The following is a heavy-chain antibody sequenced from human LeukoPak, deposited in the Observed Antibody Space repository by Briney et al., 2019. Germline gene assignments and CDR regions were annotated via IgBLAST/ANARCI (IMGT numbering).Heavy chain of an antibody. Sequence: GRSLRLSCAASGFTFSNYVLGWVRQAPGKGLEWVSSVSSSGGSTPYADSVKGRFTISRDNSKNTLYLQMNSLTAEDTAVYYCARVYSGSSYSFDYWGQGTLVTVSS. V-gene: IGHV3-23*01. CDR1: GFTFSNYV. CDR3: ARVYSGSSYSFDY. CDR2: VSSSGGST. J-gene: IGHJ4*02. D-gene: IGHD1-26*01.